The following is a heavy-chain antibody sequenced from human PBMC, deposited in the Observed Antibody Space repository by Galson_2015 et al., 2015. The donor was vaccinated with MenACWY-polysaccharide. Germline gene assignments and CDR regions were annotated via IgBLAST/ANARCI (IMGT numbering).Heavy chain of an antibody. CDR1: GASISAYY. D-gene: IGHD1-26*01. Sequence: ETLSLTCTVSGASISAYYWSWIRQPPGKGLEWIAYIHYSGSTNYNPSLKSRVTISVDTSKTHFSLNMGSVTAADTAVYYCARHGGPGATRGKFDFWGQGILVTVSS. CDR3: ARHGGPGATRGKFDF. J-gene: IGHJ4*02. CDR2: IHYSGST. V-gene: IGHV4-59*08.